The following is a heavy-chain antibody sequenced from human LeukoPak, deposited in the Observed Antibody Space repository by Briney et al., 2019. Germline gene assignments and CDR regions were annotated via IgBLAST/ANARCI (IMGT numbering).Heavy chain of an antibody. CDR1: GYTFTSYD. CDR3: ARRSSSWYPPVGYCSYMDV. Sequence: ASVKVSCKASGYTFTSYDINWVRQATGQGLEWMGWMNPNSGNTGYAQKFQGRVTITRNTSISTAYMELSSLRSEDTAVYYCARRSSSWYPPVGYCSYMDVWGKGTTVTVSS. CDR2: MNPNSGNT. J-gene: IGHJ6*03. D-gene: IGHD6-13*01. V-gene: IGHV1-8*03.